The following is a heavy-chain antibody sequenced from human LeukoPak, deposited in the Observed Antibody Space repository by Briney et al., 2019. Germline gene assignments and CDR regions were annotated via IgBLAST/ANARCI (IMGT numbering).Heavy chain of an antibody. Sequence: KSSETLSLTCTVSGYSISSGYYWGWIRQPPGKGLEWIGIIYHSGSTKYNPSLKSRVTISVDTSKNQFSLKLSSVTAADTAVYYCARLPVRGVGGYYQDQYMDVWGKGTTVTVSS. J-gene: IGHJ6*03. CDR2: IYHSGST. V-gene: IGHV4-38-2*02. D-gene: IGHD3-10*01. CDR3: ARLPVRGVGGYYQDQYMDV. CDR1: GYSISSGYY.